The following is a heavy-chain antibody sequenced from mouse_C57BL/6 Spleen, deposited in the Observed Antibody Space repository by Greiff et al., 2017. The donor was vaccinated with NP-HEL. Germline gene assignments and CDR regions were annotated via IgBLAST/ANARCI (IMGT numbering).Heavy chain of an antibody. D-gene: IGHD3-2*02. CDR1: GFTFSSYA. V-gene: IGHV5-4*03. CDR3: ARMGAQATAY. CDR2: ISDGGSYT. J-gene: IGHJ3*01. Sequence: DVKLVESGGGLVKPGGSLKLSCAASGFTFSSYAMSWVRQTPEKRLEWVATISDGGSYTYYPDNVKGRFTISRDNAKNNLYLQMSHLKSEDTAMYYCARMGAQATAYWGQGTLVTVSA.